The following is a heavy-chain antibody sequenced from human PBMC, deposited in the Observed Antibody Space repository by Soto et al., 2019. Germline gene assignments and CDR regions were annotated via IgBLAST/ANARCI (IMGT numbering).Heavy chain of an antibody. D-gene: IGHD1-26*01. J-gene: IGHJ4*02. V-gene: IGHV3-9*01. Sequence: EVQLVESGGGLVQPGRSLRLSCAASGFTFDDYAMHWVRQAPGKGLEWVSGISWNSGSIGYADSVKGRFTISRDNAKNSLYLQMNSLRAEDTAVYYCARDKKWELSFDYWGQGTLVTVSS. CDR2: ISWNSGSI. CDR3: ARDKKWELSFDY. CDR1: GFTFDDYA.